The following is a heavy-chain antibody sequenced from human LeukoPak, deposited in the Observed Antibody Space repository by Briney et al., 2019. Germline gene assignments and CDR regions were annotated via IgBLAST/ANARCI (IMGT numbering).Heavy chain of an antibody. Sequence: GGSLRLSCAASGFTFSSYSRNWVRQAPGKGLEWLSSISSSSSYIYYADSVKGRFTISRHNAKNSLYLQMNSLRAEDTAVYYCARDKGSSWSGGFDYWGQGTLVTVSS. V-gene: IGHV3-21*01. CDR3: ARDKGSSWSGGFDY. CDR2: ISSSSSYI. CDR1: GFTFSSYS. J-gene: IGHJ4*02. D-gene: IGHD6-13*01.